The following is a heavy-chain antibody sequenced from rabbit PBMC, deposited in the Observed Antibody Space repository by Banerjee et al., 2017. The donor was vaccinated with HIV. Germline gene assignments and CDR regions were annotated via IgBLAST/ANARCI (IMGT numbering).Heavy chain of an antibody. CDR3: ARSPSSGYDL. J-gene: IGHJ4*01. V-gene: IGHV1S45*01. CDR1: GFDFSSKYW. CDR2: IGTSSGNT. D-gene: IGHD1-1*01. Sequence: QEQLVESGGGLVQPEGSLTLTCKASGFDFSSKYWICWVRQAPGKGLEWIACIGTSSGNTYYASWAKGRFTISKTSSTTVTLQMTSLTAADTATYFCARSPSSGYDLWGPGTLVTVS.